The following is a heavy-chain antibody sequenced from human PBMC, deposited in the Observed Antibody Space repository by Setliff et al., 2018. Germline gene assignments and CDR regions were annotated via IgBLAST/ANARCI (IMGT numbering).Heavy chain of an antibody. CDR2: ISAYNGST. Sequence: ASVKVSCKASGYTFISYGISWVRQAPGQGLEWMGWISAYNGSTNYAQKLQGRVTMTTDTSTSTAYMELRSLRSDDTAVYYCARVLFHCSSTSCYLDASDIWGQGTMVTVSS. D-gene: IGHD2-2*01. CDR1: GYTFISYG. CDR3: ARVLFHCSSTSCYLDASDI. J-gene: IGHJ3*02. V-gene: IGHV1-18*01.